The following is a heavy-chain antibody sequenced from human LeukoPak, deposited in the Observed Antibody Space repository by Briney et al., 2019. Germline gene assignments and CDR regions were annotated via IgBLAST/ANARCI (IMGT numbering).Heavy chain of an antibody. V-gene: IGHV3-23*01. Sequence: GGSLRLSCAASGFTFSSYAMNWVRQAPGKRLEWVSALSGSGGSTYYADSVKGRFTISRDNSKNTLYLQMNSLRAEDTAVYYCAKDRGFHNWFDPWGQGTLVTVSS. CDR1: GFTFSSYA. J-gene: IGHJ5*02. CDR3: AKDRGFHNWFDP. CDR2: LSGSGGST.